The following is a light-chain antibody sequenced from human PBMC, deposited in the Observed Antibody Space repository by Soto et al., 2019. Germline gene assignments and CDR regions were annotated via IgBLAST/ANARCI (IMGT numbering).Light chain of an antibody. V-gene: IGKV1-33*01. CDR1: QDISNH. CDR2: DAS. J-gene: IGKJ4*01. CDR3: QQFDNYPLT. Sequence: DIQMTQSPSSLSASVGDRVTITCQASQDISNHLNWYQQKPGKAPKFLIYDASNLETGVPSRFSGSGSWTDFTFTISSLQAEDIATYYCQQFDNYPLTFGGGTKVEIK.